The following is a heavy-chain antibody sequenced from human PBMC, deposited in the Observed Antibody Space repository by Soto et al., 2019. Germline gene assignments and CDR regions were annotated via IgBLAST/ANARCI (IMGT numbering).Heavy chain of an antibody. Sequence: ASVKVSCKASGYTFTSYGISWVRQAPGQGLEWMGWISAYNGNTNYAQKLQGRVTMTTDTSTSTAYMELRSLRSDDTAVYYCARDKSIVATGGAAAGSVEDYYYGMDVWGQGTTVTVSS. V-gene: IGHV1-18*04. CDR1: GYTFTSYG. D-gene: IGHD6-13*01. CDR3: ARDKSIVATGGAAAGSVEDYYYGMDV. J-gene: IGHJ6*02. CDR2: ISAYNGNT.